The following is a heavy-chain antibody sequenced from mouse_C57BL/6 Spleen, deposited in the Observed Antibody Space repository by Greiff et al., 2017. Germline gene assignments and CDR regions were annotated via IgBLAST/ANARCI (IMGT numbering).Heavy chain of an antibody. CDR2: IYPGDGDT. CDR3: ERTDYYGSSYGYCDV. CDR1: GYAFSSSW. D-gene: IGHD1-1*01. V-gene: IGHV1-82*01. J-gene: IGHJ1*03. Sequence: QVQLQQSGPELVKPGASVKISCKASGYAFSSSWMNWVKQRPGKGLEWIGRIYPGDGDTNYNGKFKGKATLTADKSSSTAYMQLSSLTSEDSAVYFCERTDYYGSSYGYCDVWGTGTTVTVSS.